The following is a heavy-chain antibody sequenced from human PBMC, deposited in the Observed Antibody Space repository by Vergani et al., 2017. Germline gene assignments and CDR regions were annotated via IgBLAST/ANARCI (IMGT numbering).Heavy chain of an antibody. CDR2: IYNSGTS. Sequence: QVQESGPGLVKPSQTLSLICTVSNVSFTRDYNYWSWIRKAPGKGLEWLGFIYNSGTSHYNPSLKSRVAISVDMSKNELSLKLYSVTAADTAVYYCARGVELRDGYSFYFDHWGQGTLVTVSS. V-gene: IGHV4-30-4*01. D-gene: IGHD5-24*01. CDR3: ARGVELRDGYSFYFDH. J-gene: IGHJ4*02. CDR1: NVSFTRDYNY.